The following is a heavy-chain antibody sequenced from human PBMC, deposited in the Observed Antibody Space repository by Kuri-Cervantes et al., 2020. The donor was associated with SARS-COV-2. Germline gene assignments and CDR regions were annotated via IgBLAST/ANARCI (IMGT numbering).Heavy chain of an antibody. CDR1: GFTFSSYS. D-gene: IGHD3-3*01. J-gene: IGHJ3*02. V-gene: IGHV3-21*01. CDR3: AKPQRITIFGVVIMVDAFDI. Sequence: GGSLRLSCAASGFTFSSYSMNWVRQAPGKGLEWVSSISSSSSYISHADSMKGRFTISRDNAKNSLYLQMNSLRAEDTAVYYCAKPQRITIFGVVIMVDAFDIWGQGTMVTVSS. CDR2: ISSSSSYI.